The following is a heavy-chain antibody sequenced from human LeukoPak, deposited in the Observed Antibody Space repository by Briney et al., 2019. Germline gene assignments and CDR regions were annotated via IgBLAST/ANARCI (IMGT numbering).Heavy chain of an antibody. CDR1: GVXFSRYW. V-gene: IGHV3-74*01. CDR3: VREPYCSGGSCYTSGFDC. J-gene: IGHJ4*02. Sequence: GGSLRLSCAASGVXFSRYWIHWVRQAPGKGRVWVSVIKNDGSRTTYADAVKGRFTISRDNAKNTLYLQMNSLSADDTAVYYCVREPYCSGGSCYTSGFDCWGQGTLVTVSS. D-gene: IGHD2-15*01. CDR2: IKNDGSRT.